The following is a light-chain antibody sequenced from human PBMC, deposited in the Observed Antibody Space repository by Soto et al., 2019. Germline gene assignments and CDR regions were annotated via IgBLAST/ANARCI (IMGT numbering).Light chain of an antibody. CDR2: GAS. J-gene: IGKJ1*01. CDR3: QQYGSSGT. V-gene: IGKV3-20*01. Sequence: EIVLTQSPATLSLSPGERATLSCRASQSVSSSFLAWYQQRPGQAPRLLIYGASNRATGIPDRFSGSGSGTDFTLTISRLEPEDFAVYYCQQYGSSGTFGQGIKVDIK. CDR1: QSVSSSF.